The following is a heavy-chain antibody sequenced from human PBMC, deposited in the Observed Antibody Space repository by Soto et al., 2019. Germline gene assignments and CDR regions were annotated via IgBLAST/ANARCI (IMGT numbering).Heavy chain of an antibody. V-gene: IGHV1-18*01. CDR2: ISAYNGNT. D-gene: IGHD1-26*01. Sequence: QVQLVQSGAEVKKPGASVKVSCKASGYTFTSYGISWVRQAPGQGLEWMGWISAYNGNTNYAQKLQGRVTMTTDTSTNTAYMELRSLRSDDTAVYYCARESEPGGSYYYPFDYWGQGTLVTVSS. CDR1: GYTFTSYG. J-gene: IGHJ4*02. CDR3: ARESEPGGSYYYPFDY.